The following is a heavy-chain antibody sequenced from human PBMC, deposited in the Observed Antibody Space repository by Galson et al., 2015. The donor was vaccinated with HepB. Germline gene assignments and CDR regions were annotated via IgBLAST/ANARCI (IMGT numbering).Heavy chain of an antibody. V-gene: IGHV3-23*01. CDR2: ISGSGGST. CDR3: AKVGGSGSLKYYYYGMDV. D-gene: IGHD3-10*01. J-gene: IGHJ6*02. CDR1: GFTFSSYA. Sequence: SLRLSCAASGFTFSSYAMSWVRQAPGKGLEWVSAISGSGGSTYYADSVKGRFTISRDNSKNTLYLQMNSLRAEDTAVYYCAKVGGSGSLKYYYYGMDVWGQGTTVTVSS.